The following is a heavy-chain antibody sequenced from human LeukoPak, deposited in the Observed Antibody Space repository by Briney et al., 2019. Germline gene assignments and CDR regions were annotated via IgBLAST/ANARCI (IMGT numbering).Heavy chain of an antibody. J-gene: IGHJ4*02. V-gene: IGHV3-23*01. CDR1: GFTFSNYG. CDR3: ARQLLWFGELFYNFDY. CDR2: ISGSGGST. Sequence: GGSLRLSCAASGFTFSNYGMDWVRQAPGKGLEWVSAISGSGGSTYYADSVKGRFTISRDNSKNTLYLQMNSLRAEDTAVYFCARQLLWFGELFYNFDYWGQGTLVTVSS. D-gene: IGHD3-10*01.